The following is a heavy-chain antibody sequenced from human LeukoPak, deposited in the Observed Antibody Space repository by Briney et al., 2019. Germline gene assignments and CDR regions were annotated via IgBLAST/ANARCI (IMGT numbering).Heavy chain of an antibody. CDR2: FDPEDGET. Sequence: ASVKVSCKVSGYTLTELSMHWVRQAPGKGLEWMGGFDPEDGETIYAQKFQGRVTMTEDTSTDTAYMELSSLRSEDTAVYYCATSASGPSAGYSSSWYHTRRFGYWGQGTLVTVSP. V-gene: IGHV1-24*01. D-gene: IGHD6-13*01. CDR3: ATSASGPSAGYSSSWYHTRRFGY. J-gene: IGHJ4*02. CDR1: GYTLTELS.